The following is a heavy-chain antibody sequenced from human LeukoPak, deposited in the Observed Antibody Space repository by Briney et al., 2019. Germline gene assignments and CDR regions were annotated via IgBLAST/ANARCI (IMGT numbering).Heavy chain of an antibody. CDR1: GYTFTNYG. CDR3: ARRTRGSSGGYFDY. J-gene: IGHJ4*02. CDR2: ISDSGGNT. V-gene: IGHV3-23*01. Sequence: ASVKVSCKASGYTFTNYGISWVRQAPGRGLEWVSTISDSGGNTYYADSVKGRFTISRDNSKNTLHVQMNSLRAEDTAVYYCARRTRGSSGGYFDYWGQGTLVAVYS. D-gene: IGHD1-26*01.